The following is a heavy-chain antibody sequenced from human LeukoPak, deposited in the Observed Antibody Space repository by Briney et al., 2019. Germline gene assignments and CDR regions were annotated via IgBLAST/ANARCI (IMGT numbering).Heavy chain of an antibody. V-gene: IGHV3-30*03. CDR3: ATDTAMVPIGFDY. CDR2: ISYDGNNK. Sequence: GGSLRLSCAASGFTFNSYAMHWVRQAPGKGLEWVAVISYDGNNKYYADSVKGRFTISRANSKNTLYLQMNSLRAEDTAVYYCATDTAMVPIGFDYWGQGTLVTVSS. CDR1: GFTFNSYA. D-gene: IGHD5-18*01. J-gene: IGHJ4*02.